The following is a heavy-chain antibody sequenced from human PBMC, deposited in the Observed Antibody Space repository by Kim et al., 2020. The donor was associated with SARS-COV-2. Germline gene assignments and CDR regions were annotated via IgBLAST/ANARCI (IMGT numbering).Heavy chain of an antibody. CDR1: GGTFSSYA. V-gene: IGHV1-69*13. D-gene: IGHD3-3*01. J-gene: IGHJ4*02. CDR2: IIPIFGTA. CDR3: ARIPTNLRFLDPGD. Sequence: SVKVSCKASGGTFSSYAISWVRQAPGQGLEWMGGIIPIFGTANYAQKFQGRVTITADESTSTAYMELSSLRSEDTAVYYCARIPTNLRFLDPGDWGQGTLVTVSS.